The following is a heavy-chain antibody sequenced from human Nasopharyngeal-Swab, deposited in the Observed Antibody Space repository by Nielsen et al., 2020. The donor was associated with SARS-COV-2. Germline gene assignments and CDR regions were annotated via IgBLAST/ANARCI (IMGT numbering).Heavy chain of an antibody. Sequence: SETLSLTCTVSGGSISSGSYYWSWIRQPAGKGLEWIGRIYTSGSTNYNPSLKSRVTISVDTSKNQFSLKLGSVTAADTAVYYCARDIGYAGYLDYWGQGTLVTVSS. V-gene: IGHV4-61*02. CDR3: ARDIGYAGYLDY. CDR1: GGSISSGSYY. D-gene: IGHD3-9*01. J-gene: IGHJ4*02. CDR2: IYTSGST.